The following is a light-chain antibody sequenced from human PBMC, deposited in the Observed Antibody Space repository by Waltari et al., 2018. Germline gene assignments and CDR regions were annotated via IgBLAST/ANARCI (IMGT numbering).Light chain of an antibody. Sequence: EIVMTQSPATLSVSPGERATLSCRASQSGSSNLAWYQQKPGQAPRLLIYGASTRATGIPARFSGSGSGTEFTLTISSMQSEDFAVYYCQQYNNWLYTFGQGTKLEIK. CDR2: GAS. J-gene: IGKJ2*01. CDR3: QQYNNWLYT. CDR1: QSGSSN. V-gene: IGKV3-15*01.